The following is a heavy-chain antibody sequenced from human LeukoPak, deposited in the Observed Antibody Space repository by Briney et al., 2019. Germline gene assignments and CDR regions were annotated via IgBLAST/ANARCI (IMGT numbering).Heavy chain of an antibody. J-gene: IGHJ6*02. V-gene: IGHV3-53*01. CDR1: GFTVSSNY. Sequence: TGGSLRLSCAASGFTVSSNYMSWVRQAPGKGLECVSVIYSGGNTYYADSVKGRFTISRDNSKNTLYLQVNSLRAEDTAVYYCAKRFYYGSGSYFLERDTDYAIDVWGQGTTVTVPS. CDR2: IYSGGNT. CDR3: AKRFYYGSGSYFLERDTDYAIDV. D-gene: IGHD3-10*01.